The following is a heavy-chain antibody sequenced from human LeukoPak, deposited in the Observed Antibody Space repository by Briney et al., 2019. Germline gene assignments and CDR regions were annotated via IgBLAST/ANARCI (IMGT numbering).Heavy chain of an antibody. D-gene: IGHD3-22*01. V-gene: IGHV2-26*01. J-gene: IGHJ4*02. CDR3: ARIGYDSSGYSPPYFDY. CDR1: GFSLSNARMG. CDR2: IFSNDEK. Sequence: ESGPTLVNPTATLTLTCTVSGFSLSNARMGVSWIRQPPGKALEWLAHIFSNDEKSYSTSLKRRLTISKDTSKSQVVLTMTNMDPVDTATYYCARIGYDSSGYSPPYFDYWGQGTLVTVSS.